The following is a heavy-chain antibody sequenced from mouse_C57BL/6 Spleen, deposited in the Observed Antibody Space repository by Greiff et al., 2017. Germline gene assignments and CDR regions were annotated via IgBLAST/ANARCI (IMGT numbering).Heavy chain of an antibody. V-gene: IGHV5-9*01. CDR3: ARGVTPDY. J-gene: IGHJ2*01. Sequence: VQLKESGGGLVKPGGSLKLSCAASGFTFSSYTMSWVRQTPEKRLEWVATISGGGGNTYYPDSVKGRFTISRDNAKNTLYLQMSSLRSEDTALYYCARGVTPDYWGQGTTLTVSS. CDR2: ISGGGGNT. CDR1: GFTFSSYT. D-gene: IGHD2-1*01.